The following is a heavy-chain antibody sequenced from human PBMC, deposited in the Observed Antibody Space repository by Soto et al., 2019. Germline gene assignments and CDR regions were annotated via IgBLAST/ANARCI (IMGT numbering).Heavy chain of an antibody. CDR2: IYYSGST. CDR1: GGSISSSSYY. D-gene: IGHD1-26*01. J-gene: IGHJ4*02. CDR3: ASDSGSYSLNFDY. Sequence: QLQLQESGPGLVKPSETLSLTCTVSGGSISSSSYYWGWIRQPPGKGLEWIGSIYYSGSTYYNPSLKSRVTISVDTSKNQFSLKLSSVTAADTAVYYCASDSGSYSLNFDYWGQGTLVTVSS. V-gene: IGHV4-39*01.